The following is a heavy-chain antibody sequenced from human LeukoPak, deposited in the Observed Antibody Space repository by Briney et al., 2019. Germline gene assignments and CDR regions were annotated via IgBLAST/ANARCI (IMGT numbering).Heavy chain of an antibody. CDR2: ISSSSSTI. CDR1: GFTFSSYG. V-gene: IGHV3-48*01. CDR3: ARGPWFGELGFDLEY. Sequence: QSGGSLRLSCAASGFTFSSYGMNWVRQAPGKGLEWVSYISSSSSTIYYADSVKGRFTISRDNAKNSLYLQMNSLRAGDTAVYYCARGPWFGELGFDLEYWGQGTLVTVSS. J-gene: IGHJ4*02. D-gene: IGHD3-10*01.